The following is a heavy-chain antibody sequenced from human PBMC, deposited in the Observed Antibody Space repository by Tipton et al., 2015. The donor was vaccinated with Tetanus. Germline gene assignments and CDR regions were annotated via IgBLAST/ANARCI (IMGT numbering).Heavy chain of an antibody. CDR3: ARDPQTYFDY. Sequence: SLRLSCVASGFTFNKYEMDWVRQAPGKGLEWVALISFDGNNKHCADSVKGRFTISRDDSKSTLYLEMNSLRVEDSAFYYCARDPQTYFDYWGQGTLVTVSS. CDR2: ISFDGNNK. CDR1: GFTFNKYE. V-gene: IGHV3-30-3*01. J-gene: IGHJ4*02.